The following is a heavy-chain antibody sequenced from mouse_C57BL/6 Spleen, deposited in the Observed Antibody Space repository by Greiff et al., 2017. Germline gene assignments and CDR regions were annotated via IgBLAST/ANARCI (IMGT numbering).Heavy chain of an antibody. CDR1: GYSITSGYY. J-gene: IGHJ4*01. V-gene: IGHV3-6*01. CDR3: AGEGGYDYDGYYYAMDY. CDR2: ISYDGSN. Sequence: VQLKESGPGLVKPSQSLSLTCSVTGYSITSGYYWNWIRQFPGNKLEWMGYISYDGSNNYNPSLKNRISITRDTSKNQFFLKLNSVTTEDTATYYCAGEGGYDYDGYYYAMDYWGQGTSVTVSS. D-gene: IGHD2-4*01.